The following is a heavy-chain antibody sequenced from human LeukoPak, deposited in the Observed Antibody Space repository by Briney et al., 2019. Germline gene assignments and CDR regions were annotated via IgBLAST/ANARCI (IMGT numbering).Heavy chain of an antibody. V-gene: IGHV3-48*03. J-gene: IGHJ4*02. CDR2: ISRSGATI. CDR1: GFTFSSYA. D-gene: IGHD2-21*02. Sequence: PGGSLRLSCSASGFTFSSYAMHWVRQAPGKGPEWISYISRSGATIYYADSVKGRFTISRDNAKNSLYLQMSSLGAEDTAIYYCSRDRGGGDIYFDYWGQGTLVTVSS. CDR3: SRDRGGGDIYFDY.